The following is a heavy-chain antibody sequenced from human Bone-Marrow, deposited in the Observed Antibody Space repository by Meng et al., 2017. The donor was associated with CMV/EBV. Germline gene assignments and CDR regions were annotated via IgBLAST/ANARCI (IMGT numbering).Heavy chain of an antibody. J-gene: IGHJ3*01. CDR2: ISSSRSYI. CDR3: ARERLYQPLWGDALDV. V-gene: IGHV3-21*01. Sequence: GESLKISCAASGFTVSSNYMSWVRQAPGKGLEWVSSISSSRSYINYADSVKGRFTISRDNAKNSVFLQLSSLRVEDTAVYYCARERLYQPLWGDALDVWGQGTKVTVSS. CDR1: GFTVSSNY. D-gene: IGHD2-2*01.